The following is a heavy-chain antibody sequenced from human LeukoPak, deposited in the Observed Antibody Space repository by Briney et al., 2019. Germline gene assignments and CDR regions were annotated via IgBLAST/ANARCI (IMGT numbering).Heavy chain of an antibody. CDR1: GGSISSYF. V-gene: IGHV4-59*12. Sequence: SETLSLTCTVSGGSISSYFWSWIRQPPGKGLEWIGYIYYSGSTNYNPSLKSRVTISVGTSKNQFSLKLSSVTAADTAVYYCARGRGGTTFWRRWFDPWGQGTLVTVSS. CDR3: ARGRGGTTFWRRWFDP. CDR2: IYYSGST. D-gene: IGHD1-7*01. J-gene: IGHJ5*02.